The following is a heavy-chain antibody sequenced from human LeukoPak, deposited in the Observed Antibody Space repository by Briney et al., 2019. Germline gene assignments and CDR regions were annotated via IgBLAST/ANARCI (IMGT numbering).Heavy chain of an antibody. CDR1: GGSFSGYY. CDR2: INHSGST. J-gene: IGHJ6*02. V-gene: IGHV4-34*01. CDR3: ARDVSLANYDFWSGHYYYGMDV. Sequence: SETLSLTCAVYGGSFSGYYWSWIRRPPGKGLEWIGEINHSGSTNYNPSLKSRVTISVDTSKNQFSLKLSSVTAADTAVYYCARDVSLANYDFWSGHYYYGMDVWGQGTTVTVSS. D-gene: IGHD3-3*01.